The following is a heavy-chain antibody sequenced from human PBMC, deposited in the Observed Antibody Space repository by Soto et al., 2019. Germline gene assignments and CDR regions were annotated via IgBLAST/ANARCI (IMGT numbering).Heavy chain of an antibody. J-gene: IGHJ4*02. D-gene: IGHD2-2*01. CDR2: IYYSGST. CDR1: GGSISSYY. V-gene: IGHV4-59*01. Sequence: SETLSLTCTVSGGSISSYYWSWIRQPPGKGLEWIGYIYYSGSTNYNPSIKSRVTISVDTSKNQFSLKMSSVTAADSALYYCARDAGYCSSTSCPFDYWGQGTLVTVSS. CDR3: ARDAGYCSSTSCPFDY.